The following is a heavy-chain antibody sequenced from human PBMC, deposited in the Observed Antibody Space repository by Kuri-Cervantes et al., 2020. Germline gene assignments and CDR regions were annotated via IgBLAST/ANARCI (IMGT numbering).Heavy chain of an antibody. J-gene: IGHJ6*02. CDR3: ARLHYLYGMDV. Sequence: GSLRLSCTVSGGSVSSSTSYWSWIRQPPGRGLEWIGCFHYTGSTNYNPSLKSRVTISVDTSKNQFSLKLSSVTAADATVYYCARLHYLYGMDVWGQGTTVTVSS. CDR1: GGSVSSSTSY. V-gene: IGHV4-39*01. CDR2: FHYTGST. D-gene: IGHD3-10*01.